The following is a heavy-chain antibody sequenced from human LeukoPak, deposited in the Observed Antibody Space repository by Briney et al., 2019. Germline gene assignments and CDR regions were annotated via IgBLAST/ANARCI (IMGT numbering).Heavy chain of an antibody. D-gene: IGHD3-16*01. J-gene: IGHJ4*02. CDR3: ARVGGDYFDY. CDR1: GFTFSSYS. V-gene: IGHV3-64*02. CDR2: ITGNGDNT. Sequence: GGSLRLSCAASGFTFSSYSMHWVRQAPGKGLEYVSAITGNGDNTYYADSVKGRFTISRDNFKNTLYLQMGSLRAEDMAVYYCARVGGDYFDYWGQGTLVTVSS.